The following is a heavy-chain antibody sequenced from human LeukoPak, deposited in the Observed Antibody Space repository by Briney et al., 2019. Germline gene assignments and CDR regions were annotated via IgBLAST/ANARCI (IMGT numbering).Heavy chain of an antibody. CDR1: GFTFSSYA. CDR3: AKGPSGWYMYYFDY. D-gene: IGHD6-19*01. Sequence: GGSLRLSCAASGFTFSSYAMSRVRQAPGKGLEWVSAISGSGGSTYYADSVKGRFTISRDNSKNTLYLQMNSPRAEDTAVYYCAKGPSGWYMYYFDYWGQGTLVTVSS. J-gene: IGHJ4*02. V-gene: IGHV3-23*01. CDR2: ISGSGGST.